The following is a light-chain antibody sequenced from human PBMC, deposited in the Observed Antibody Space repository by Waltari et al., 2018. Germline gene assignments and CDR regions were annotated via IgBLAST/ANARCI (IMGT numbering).Light chain of an antibody. Sequence: SYELTQPPSVSVSPGQRATITCSADNFGGKYVCWYHQKAGQSPVVVMYQDSNRPSGIPHRLSGSHSGNKATLTIIATQTMGEADYYCQAWDSSSVVFGGGTKLTVL. V-gene: IGLV3-1*01. CDR2: QDS. CDR1: NFGGKY. J-gene: IGLJ3*02. CDR3: QAWDSSSVV.